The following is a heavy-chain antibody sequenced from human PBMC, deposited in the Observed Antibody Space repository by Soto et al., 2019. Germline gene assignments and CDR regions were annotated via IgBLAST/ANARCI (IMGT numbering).Heavy chain of an antibody. J-gene: IGHJ4*02. CDR1: GFTFGDYG. D-gene: IGHD3-10*01. CDR2: IWAAGGNK. V-gene: IGHV3-33*01. Sequence: QVQLVESGGGVVQPGRSLRLSCRGTGFTFGDYGMHWVRQAPGKGLEWMAIIWAAGGNKVYRDSVQGRFTVSRDNFRKTLFLQMNALRAEDTAMYYCSRATDLATMGHWCQGTLVIVSS. CDR3: SRATDLATMGH.